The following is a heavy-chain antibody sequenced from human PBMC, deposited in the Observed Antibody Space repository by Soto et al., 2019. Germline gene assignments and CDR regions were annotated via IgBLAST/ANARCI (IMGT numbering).Heavy chain of an antibody. CDR1: GFTVSGSA. Sequence: EVQLVESGGGLVQPGGSLKLSCAASGFTVSGSAVHWVRQASGKGLEWVGRIRSKTNSYATAYAASVKGSFTISRDDSKNTAYFQMNSLKTEDTAVYYCTSHLGDLSFPRAFDIWGQGTMVTVSS. J-gene: IGHJ3*02. CDR2: IRSKTNSYAT. V-gene: IGHV3-73*01. CDR3: TSHLGDLSFPRAFDI. D-gene: IGHD3-16*02.